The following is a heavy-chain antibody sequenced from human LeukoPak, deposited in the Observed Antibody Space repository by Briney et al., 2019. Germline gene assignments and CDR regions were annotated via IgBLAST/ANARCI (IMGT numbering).Heavy chain of an antibody. V-gene: IGHV4-59*12. CDR1: GGSISSYY. Sequence: SETLSLTCIVSGGSISSYYWSWIRQPPGKGLEWIGYIYYSGSTNYDPSFKSRVTISIDTSKNQFSLKLSSVTAADTAVYYCAREPSSNYYYYMDVWGKGTTVTVSS. CDR3: AREPSSNYYYYMDV. CDR2: IYYSGST. J-gene: IGHJ6*03.